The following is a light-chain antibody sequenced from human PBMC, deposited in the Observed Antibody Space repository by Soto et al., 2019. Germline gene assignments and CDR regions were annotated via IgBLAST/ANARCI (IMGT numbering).Light chain of an antibody. J-gene: IGLJ1*01. Sequence: QSVLTQPLSVSESPGQSVTISCTGTSSDIGAYNSVSWYQQHPGKAPKFVISDVRKRPSGVPDRFSASKSGNTASLTISGLQAEDEADYYCCSYAGSSLMVFGTGTKVTVL. CDR2: DVR. CDR3: CSYAGSSLMV. V-gene: IGLV2-11*01. CDR1: SSDIGAYNS.